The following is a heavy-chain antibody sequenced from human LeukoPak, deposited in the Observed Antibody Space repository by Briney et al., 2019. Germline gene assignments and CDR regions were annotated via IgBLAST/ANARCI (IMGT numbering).Heavy chain of an antibody. J-gene: IGHJ4*02. D-gene: IGHD1-1*01. CDR1: GFTFSDYA. V-gene: IGHV3-23*01. CDR2: ISGSGGST. CDR3: AKDHLQLPTTL. Sequence: PGGSLRLSCTASGFTFSDYAMSWVRQAPGKGLEWVSVISGSGGSTYYADSVKGRFTISRDNSKNTLYLQMNSLRAEDTAIYYCAKDHLQLPTTLWGQGTLVTVSS.